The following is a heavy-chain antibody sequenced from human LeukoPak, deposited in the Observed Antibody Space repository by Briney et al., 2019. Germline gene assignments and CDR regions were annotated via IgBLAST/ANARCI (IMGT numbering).Heavy chain of an antibody. J-gene: IGHJ6*02. CDR2: INTSGNT. Sequence: SETLSLTCTVSGGSISTYYWSWIRQPAGKGLEWIGRINTSGNTNYNPSLKSRVTMSVDTSKNQFSLKLSSATAADTAVYYCARGSILWFGEPYYHFGMDVWGQETTVTVSS. CDR3: ARGSILWFGEPYYHFGMDV. D-gene: IGHD3-10*01. V-gene: IGHV4-4*07. CDR1: GGSISTYY.